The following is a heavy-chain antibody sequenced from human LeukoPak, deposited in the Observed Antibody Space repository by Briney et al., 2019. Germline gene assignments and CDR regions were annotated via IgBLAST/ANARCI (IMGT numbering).Heavy chain of an antibody. J-gene: IGHJ4*02. CDR3: ARGSDILTGYLDY. CDR1: GFTFSSYA. Sequence: GGSLRLSCAASGFTFSSYAMHWVRQAPGKGLEWVAVISYDGSNKYYADSVKGRFTISRDNSKNTLYLQMNSLRAEDTAVYYCARGSDILTGYLDYWGQGTLVTVSS. CDR2: ISYDGSNK. V-gene: IGHV3-30*04. D-gene: IGHD3-9*01.